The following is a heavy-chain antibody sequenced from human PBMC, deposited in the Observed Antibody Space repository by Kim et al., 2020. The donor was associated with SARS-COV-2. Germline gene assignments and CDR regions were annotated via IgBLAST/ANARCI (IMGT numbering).Heavy chain of an antibody. V-gene: IGHV3-11*06. CDR1: GFTFSDYY. D-gene: IGHD1-26*01. J-gene: IGHJ6*01. CDR2: ISSSSSNT. Sequence: GGSLRLSCAASGFTFSDYYMSWIRQAPGKGLEWVSYISSSSSNTNYADSVKGRFTISRDNTKNTLYLQMNSLRAEDTAVYYCAKARVLELRDYYYYGMDVWGQRTTVTVPP. CDR3: AKARVLELRDYYYYGMDV.